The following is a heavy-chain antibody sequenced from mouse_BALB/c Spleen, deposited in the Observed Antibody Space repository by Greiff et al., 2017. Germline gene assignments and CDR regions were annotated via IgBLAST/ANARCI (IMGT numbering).Heavy chain of an antibody. D-gene: IGHD1-1*01. J-gene: IGHJ4*01. V-gene: IGHV1-69*02. CDR1: GYTFTSYW. Sequence: QVQLQQPGAELVRPGASVKLSCKASGYTFTSYWINWVKQRPGQGLEWIGNIYPSDSYTNYNQKFKDKATLTVDKSSSTAYMQLSSPTSEDSAVYYCTRYYGSSYVGGAMDYWGQGTSVTVSS. CDR3: TRYYGSSYVGGAMDY. CDR2: IYPSDSYT.